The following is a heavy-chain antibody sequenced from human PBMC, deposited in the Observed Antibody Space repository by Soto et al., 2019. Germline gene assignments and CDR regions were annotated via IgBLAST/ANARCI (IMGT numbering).Heavy chain of an antibody. V-gene: IGHV1-69*13. D-gene: IGHD2-2*01. J-gene: IGHJ6*02. Sequence: ASVKVSCNACGGTISSYASSSVRQAPGQGREWMGGIIPLFGTANDAQKFQGRVTITAEESTSTAYMELSSLRSEDTAVYYCARIVVVDRGYYEDYGMDVWGQGTTVTVSS. CDR1: GGTISSYA. CDR3: ARIVVVDRGYYEDYGMDV. CDR2: IIPLFGTA.